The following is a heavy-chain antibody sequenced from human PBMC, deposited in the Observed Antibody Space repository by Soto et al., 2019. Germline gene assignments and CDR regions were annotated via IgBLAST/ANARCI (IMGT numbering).Heavy chain of an antibody. V-gene: IGHV3-21*01. CDR1: GFTFSSYS. Sequence: EVQLAESGGGLVKPGGSLRLSCAASGFTFSSYSMNWGRQAPGKGLEWVSSISSSSSYIYYADSVKGRFTISRDNAKNSLYLQMNSLRAEDTAVYYCARDKAIAARGIFAFDYWGQGTLVTVSS. CDR3: ARDKAIAARGIFAFDY. J-gene: IGHJ4*02. D-gene: IGHD6-6*01. CDR2: ISSSSSYI.